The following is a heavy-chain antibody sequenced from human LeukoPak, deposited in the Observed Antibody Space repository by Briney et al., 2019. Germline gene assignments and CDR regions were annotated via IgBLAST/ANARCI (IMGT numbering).Heavy chain of an antibody. Sequence: GESLQISCQGSGSSFTSYWIGWVRQLPGKGLEWMGIIYPGDSDTRYSPSFQGQVTISADKSISTAYLQWSSLKASDTAMYYCARHCSVFFDWSSPYFDYWGQGTLVTVSS. CDR3: ARHCSVFFDWSSPYFDY. J-gene: IGHJ4*02. CDR1: GSSFTSYW. CDR2: IYPGDSDT. D-gene: IGHD3-9*01. V-gene: IGHV5-51*01.